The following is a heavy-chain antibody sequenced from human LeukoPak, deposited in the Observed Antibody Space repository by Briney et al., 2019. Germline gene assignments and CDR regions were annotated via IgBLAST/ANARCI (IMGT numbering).Heavy chain of an antibody. CDR3: AKGYSSGWYFFDN. V-gene: IGHV3-23*01. Sequence: GGSLRLSCAASGFTFSSYAMNWVRQAPGKGLEWVSAISGSGGSTHYADSVKGRFTITRDDSKNTLYLQMNSVRAEDTAVYYCAKGYSSGWYFFDNWGQGILVTVSS. D-gene: IGHD6-19*01. CDR1: GFTFSSYA. J-gene: IGHJ4*02. CDR2: ISGSGGST.